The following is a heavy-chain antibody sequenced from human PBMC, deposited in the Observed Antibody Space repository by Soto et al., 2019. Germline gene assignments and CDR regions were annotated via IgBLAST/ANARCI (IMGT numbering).Heavy chain of an antibody. CDR3: TRDQEGDLDFDY. V-gene: IGHV3-48*02. Sequence: EVQLVESGGGLVQPGGSLRLSCAASGFFFTDYGLTWFRQAPGKGLELVSNINSHASSTLYADSVRGRFTISRDNAKNSIHLQMSSLRDEDTAIYYCTRDQEGDLDFDYWGQATLVTVSS. CDR2: INSHASST. J-gene: IGHJ4*02. D-gene: IGHD2-21*02. CDR1: GFFFTDYG.